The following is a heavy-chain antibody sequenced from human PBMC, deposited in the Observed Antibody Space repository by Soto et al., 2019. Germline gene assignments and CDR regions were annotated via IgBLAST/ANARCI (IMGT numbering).Heavy chain of an antibody. D-gene: IGHD3-10*01. Sequence: PSETLSLTCTVSGGSISSYYWSWIRQPPGKGMEWIGYIYYSGSTNYNPSLKSRVTISVDTSKYQFSLKLSSVTAADTAVYYCARDGHKVRGVYYYGMDVWGQGTTVT. V-gene: IGHV4-59*01. CDR1: GGSISSYY. CDR3: ARDGHKVRGVYYYGMDV. J-gene: IGHJ6*02. CDR2: IYYSGST.